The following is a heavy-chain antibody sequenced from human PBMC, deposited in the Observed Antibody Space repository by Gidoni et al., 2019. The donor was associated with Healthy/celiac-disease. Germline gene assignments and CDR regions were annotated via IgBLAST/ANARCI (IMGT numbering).Heavy chain of an antibody. V-gene: IGHV3-23*04. CDR2: ISGSGGST. CDR3: AKDHALAYYDSSGYPYYFDY. Sequence: EVQLVESGGCLVQPGGSLRLSCAASGFTFISYAFSWVRKSPGKGLECVSAISGSGGSTYYADSVKGRFTISRENYKNTLYLQMNSLRAEDTAVYYCAKDHALAYYDSSGYPYYFDYWGQGTLVTVSS. CDR1: GFTFISYA. D-gene: IGHD3-22*01. J-gene: IGHJ4*02.